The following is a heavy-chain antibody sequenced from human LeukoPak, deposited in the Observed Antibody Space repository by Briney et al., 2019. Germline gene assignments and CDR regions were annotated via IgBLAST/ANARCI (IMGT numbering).Heavy chain of an antibody. Sequence: SETLSLTCTVSGGSISSYYWSWLRQPAGKGLEWIGRIYTSGSTNYNPSLKSRVTMSVDTSKNQFSLKLSSVTAADTAVYYCAREVDSSSWHYYYYMDVWGKGTTVTISS. CDR3: AREVDSSSWHYYYYMDV. J-gene: IGHJ6*03. D-gene: IGHD6-13*01. V-gene: IGHV4-4*07. CDR2: IYTSGST. CDR1: GGSISSYY.